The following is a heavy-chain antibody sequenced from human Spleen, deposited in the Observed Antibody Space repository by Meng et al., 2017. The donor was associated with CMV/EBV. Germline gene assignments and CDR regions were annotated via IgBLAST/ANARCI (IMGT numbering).Heavy chain of an antibody. CDR1: SSNW. CDR3: ARGRYYGSGSWGTGYYGMDV. J-gene: IGHJ6*02. D-gene: IGHD3-10*01. V-gene: IGHV4-4*02. CDR2: IYHSGST. Sequence: SSNWWSWVRQPPGKGLEWIGEIYHSGSTNYNPSLKSRVTISVDKSKNQFSLKLSSVTAADTAVYYCARGRYYGSGSWGTGYYGMDVWGQGTTVTVSS.